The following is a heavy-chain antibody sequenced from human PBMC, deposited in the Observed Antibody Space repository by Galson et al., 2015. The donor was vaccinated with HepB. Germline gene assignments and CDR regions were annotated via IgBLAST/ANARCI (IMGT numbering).Heavy chain of an antibody. V-gene: IGHV1-18*01. CDR1: GYTFTSYG. D-gene: IGHD3-3*01. J-gene: IGHJ4*01. Sequence: SVKVSCKASGYTFTSYGISWVRQAPGQGLEWMGWISAYNGNTNYAQKLQGRVTMTTDKSTSTAYMELRSLRSDDTAVYYCARDQRHTYYDVRSVPHTRFDVWGQGTLVTVSS. CDR3: ARDQRHTYYDVRSVPHTRFDV. CDR2: ISAYNGNT.